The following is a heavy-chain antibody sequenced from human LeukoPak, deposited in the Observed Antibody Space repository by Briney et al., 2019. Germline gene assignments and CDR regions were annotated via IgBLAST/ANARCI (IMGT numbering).Heavy chain of an antibody. J-gene: IGHJ4*02. D-gene: IGHD2-8*01. CDR1: GGSISSHY. CDR2: IYNSGSS. CDR3: ARVSNGYLDY. V-gene: IGHV4-59*11. Sequence: SETLSLTCSVSGGSISSHYWSWIRQPPGKGLQWIGNIYNSGSSNYNPSLKSRVTVAVDTSKNQFSLKLSSVTAADTAVYYCARVSNGYLDYWGQGTLVTVPS.